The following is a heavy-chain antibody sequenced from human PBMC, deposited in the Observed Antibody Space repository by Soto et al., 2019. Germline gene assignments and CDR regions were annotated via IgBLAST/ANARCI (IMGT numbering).Heavy chain of an antibody. CDR2: ISGSGGST. CDR3: AKDKTLRPVRYYFDY. CDR1: GFTFSSYA. J-gene: IGHJ4*02. Sequence: EVQLLESGGGLVQPGGSLRLSCAASGFTFSSYAMSWVRQAPGKGLEWVSAISGSGGSTYYADSVKGRFTISRDNSKNTPYLQMNSLRAEDTAVYYCAKDKTLRPVRYYFDYWGQGTLVTVSS. V-gene: IGHV3-23*01.